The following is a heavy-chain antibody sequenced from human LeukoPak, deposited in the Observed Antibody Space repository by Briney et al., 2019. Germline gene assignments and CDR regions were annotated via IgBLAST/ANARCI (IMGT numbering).Heavy chain of an antibody. D-gene: IGHD3-22*01. CDR2: ISGSGGST. V-gene: IGHV3-23*01. CDR3: VKDLRSYYESSGYMKGNTFDY. CDR1: GFTFSSYA. J-gene: IGHJ4*02. Sequence: PGGSLRLSCAASGFTFSSYAMSWVRQAPGKGLEWVSAISGSGGSTYYADSVKGRFTISRDNSKNTLYLQMNSLRAEDTAVYYCVKDLRSYYESSGYMKGNTFDYWGQGTLVTVSS.